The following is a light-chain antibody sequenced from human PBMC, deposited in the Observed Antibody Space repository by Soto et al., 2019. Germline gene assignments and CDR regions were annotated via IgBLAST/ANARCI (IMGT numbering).Light chain of an antibody. CDR1: QSITSL. J-gene: IGKJ4*02. CDR3: QHYNTYSP. V-gene: IGKV1-5*03. CDR2: KTS. Sequence: DIQMTQSPSTLSASVGDRVTITCRASQSITSLLAWYQQKPGEAPKILIYKTSTLDSGVPSRFSGSGSGTEFTLTINNLQPDDFASYYCQHYNTYSPFGGGTKVEIK.